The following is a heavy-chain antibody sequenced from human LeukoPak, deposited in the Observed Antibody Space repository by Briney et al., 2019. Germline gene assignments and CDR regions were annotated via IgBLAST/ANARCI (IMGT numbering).Heavy chain of an antibody. CDR2: INPSGGST. CDR3: ARSRLWFGELLPDY. V-gene: IGHV1-46*01. CDR1: GYTFTSYY. Sequence: ASVKVSFKASGYTFTSYYMHWVRQAPGQGLEWMGMINPSGGSTNYAQKFQDRVTMTTDTSTSTVHMELSSLRSEDTAVYYCARSRLWFGELLPDYWGQGTLVTVPS. D-gene: IGHD3-10*01. J-gene: IGHJ4*02.